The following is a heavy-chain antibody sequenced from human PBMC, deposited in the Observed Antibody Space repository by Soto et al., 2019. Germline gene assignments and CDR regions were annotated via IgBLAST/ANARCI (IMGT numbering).Heavy chain of an antibody. Sequence: ASVKVSCKASGYTFTSYTIQWVRQAPGQSPEWMGWITPDNGKTYSSQKFQGRVTFTRDTSASTAYMELSSLTSEDTAVYYCARVKIGRIAAYYYFDYWGQGTLVTVSS. D-gene: IGHD6-6*01. CDR1: GYTFTSYT. V-gene: IGHV1-3*01. J-gene: IGHJ4*02. CDR2: ITPDNGKT. CDR3: ARVKIGRIAAYYYFDY.